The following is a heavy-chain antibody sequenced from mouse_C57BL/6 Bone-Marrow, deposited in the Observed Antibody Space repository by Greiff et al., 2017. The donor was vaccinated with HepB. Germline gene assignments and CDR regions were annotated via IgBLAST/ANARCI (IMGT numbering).Heavy chain of an antibody. CDR1: GYTFTEYT. V-gene: IGHV1-62-2*01. J-gene: IGHJ1*03. D-gene: IGHD2-3*01. CDR2: FYPGSGSI. Sequence: QVQLQQSGAELVKPGASVKLSCKASGYTFTEYTIHWVKQRSGQGLEWIGWFYPGSGSIKYNEKFKDKATLTADKSSSTVYMELSRLTSEDSAVYFCARHEGIGYDGYYWYFDVWGTGTTVTVSS. CDR3: ARHEGIGYDGYYWYFDV.